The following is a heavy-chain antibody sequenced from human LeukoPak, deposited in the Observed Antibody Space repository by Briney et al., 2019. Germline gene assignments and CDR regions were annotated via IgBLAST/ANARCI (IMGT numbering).Heavy chain of an antibody. CDR3: ASVPPNLPYYYYYMDI. CDR1: GGSISSSSYY. Sequence: SETLSLTCTVSGGSISSSSYYWGWIRQPPGKGLEWIGSIYYSGSTYYNPSLKSRVTISVDTSKNQFSLKLSSVTAADTAVYYCASVPPNLPYYYYYMDIWGKGTTVTVSS. D-gene: IGHD1-1*01. CDR2: IYYSGST. V-gene: IGHV4-39*01. J-gene: IGHJ6*03.